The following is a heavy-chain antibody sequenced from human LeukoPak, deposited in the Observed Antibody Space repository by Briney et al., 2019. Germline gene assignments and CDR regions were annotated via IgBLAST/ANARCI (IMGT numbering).Heavy chain of an antibody. CDR3: ARDHRPGPYNWNDGGFDY. V-gene: IGHV1-69*01. D-gene: IGHD1-1*01. Sequence: SVKVSCKASGGPFSSYAISWVRPAPGQGLEWMGGIIPIFGTANYAQKFQGRVTITADESTSTAYMELSSLRSEDTAVYYCARDHRPGPYNWNDGGFDYWGQGTLVTVSS. CDR1: GGPFSSYA. CDR2: IIPIFGTA. J-gene: IGHJ4*02.